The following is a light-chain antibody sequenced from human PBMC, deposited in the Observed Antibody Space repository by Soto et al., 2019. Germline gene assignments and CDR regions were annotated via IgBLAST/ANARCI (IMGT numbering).Light chain of an antibody. Sequence: ISTSQCTNTLSVSLASGGTNNCRASQGIRNDVGWYQQKPGKAPKRLIYAASNLQSGVPSRFSGSGFGTEFTLTISSLQSEDFATYYCLQHNSCPLTFGGGTKVDIK. J-gene: IGKJ4*01. V-gene: IGKV1-17*01. CDR2: AAS. CDR1: QGIRND. CDR3: LQHNSCPLT.